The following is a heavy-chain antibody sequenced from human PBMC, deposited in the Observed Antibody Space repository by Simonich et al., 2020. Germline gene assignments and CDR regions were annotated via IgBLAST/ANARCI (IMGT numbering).Heavy chain of an antibody. CDR2: INPNMGGT. CDR3: ARARLYSSSHAFDI. Sequence: QVQLVQSGAEVKKPGASVKVSCKASGYTFTGYYMHWVRQAPGQGLEWMGGINPNMGGTNYAQKFQGRVTMTRDTSISTAYMELSRLRSDDTAVYYCARARLYSSSHAFDIWGQGTMVTVSS. J-gene: IGHJ3*02. CDR1: GYTFTGYY. D-gene: IGHD6-6*01. V-gene: IGHV1-2*02.